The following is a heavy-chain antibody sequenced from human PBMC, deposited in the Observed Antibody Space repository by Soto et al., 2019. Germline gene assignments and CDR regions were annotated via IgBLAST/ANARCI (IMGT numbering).Heavy chain of an antibody. CDR2: IYNSGST. Sequence: QVQLQESGPGLVKPSETLSLTCTVSGDSVSSYYWSWIRQPPGKGLEWIGYIYNSGSTNYDPSLKTRFTNTLATSNNLFSRTLSSVTAADTAGDYCARSPTLSTGFSPPHFDYWGQGTLVTVSS. J-gene: IGHJ4*02. CDR1: GDSVSSYY. CDR3: ARSPTLSTGFSPPHFDY. D-gene: IGHD3-9*01. V-gene: IGHV4-59*02.